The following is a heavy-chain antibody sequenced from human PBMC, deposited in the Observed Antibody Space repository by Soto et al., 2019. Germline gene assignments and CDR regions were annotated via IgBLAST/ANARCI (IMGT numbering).Heavy chain of an antibody. D-gene: IGHD1-26*01. Sequence: SLSLTCAVSGDSISSGYYWGWIRQPPGKRLEWIGSIYYSGSTHYNPSLKSRVSISVGTSKNQFSLRLTSVTAADTAMYYCARNKTTIVAATKYNWFDTWGQGTLVTVSS. J-gene: IGHJ5*02. CDR2: IYYSGST. CDR1: GDSISSGYY. CDR3: ARNKTTIVAATKYNWFDT. V-gene: IGHV4-38-2*01.